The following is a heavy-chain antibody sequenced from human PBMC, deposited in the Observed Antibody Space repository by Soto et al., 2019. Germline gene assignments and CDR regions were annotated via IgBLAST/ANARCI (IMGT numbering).Heavy chain of an antibody. J-gene: IGHJ6*02. Sequence: QVQLVQSGAEVKKPGSSGKVSCKASGGTFSSYTISWVRQAPCPRLEMYGRIIPILGIANYAQKFQGRVTITEDKSTSTAYMELSSLRSEDTAGYYCARVTMVRGTMAGGMAGWGQGTTVTVSS. CDR1: GGTFSSYT. V-gene: IGHV1-69*02. CDR2: IIPILGIA. CDR3: ARVTMVRGTMAGGMAG. D-gene: IGHD3-10*01.